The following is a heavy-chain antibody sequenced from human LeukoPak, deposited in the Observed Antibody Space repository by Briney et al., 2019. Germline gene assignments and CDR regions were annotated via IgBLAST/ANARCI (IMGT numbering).Heavy chain of an antibody. V-gene: IGHV4-59*01. D-gene: IGHD3-22*01. J-gene: IGHJ6*03. CDR3: AVDNDSTGYYFSMDV. CDR1: GVSISNYY. Sequence: KSSETLSLTCTVSGVSISNYYWSWIRQTPGKGLEWIGYISYSGSTNYNPSLKGRVTISVDTSKNHFSLKLSSVTAADTAVYYCAVDNDSTGYYFSMDVWGKGTTVTVSS. CDR2: ISYSGST.